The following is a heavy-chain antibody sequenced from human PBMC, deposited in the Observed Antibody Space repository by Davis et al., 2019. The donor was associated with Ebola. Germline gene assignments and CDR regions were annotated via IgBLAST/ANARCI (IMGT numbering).Heavy chain of an antibody. CDR3: AKSRGFAAAGDVYFDS. V-gene: IGHV3-30*02. D-gene: IGHD6-13*01. J-gene: IGHJ4*02. Sequence: GGSLKISCAASGFTFSSYGMHWVRQAPGKGLEWVAGIWYDGSNKYYADSVKGRFTISRDNSKNTLYLQMNSLKFEDTAVYFCAKSRGFAAAGDVYFDSWGQGTLVTVSS. CDR2: IWYDGSNK. CDR1: GFTFSSYG.